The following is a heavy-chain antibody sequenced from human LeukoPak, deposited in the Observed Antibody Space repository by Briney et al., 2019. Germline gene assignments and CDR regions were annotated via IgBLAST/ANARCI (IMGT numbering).Heavy chain of an antibody. CDR2: IIPIFGTA. D-gene: IGHD3-16*02. CDR3: AREGVWGSYRFDY. Sequence: SXKVSCKASGGTFSSYAISWVRQAPGQGLEWMGGIIPIFGTANYAQKFQGRVTITTDESTSTAYMELSSLRSEDTAVYYCAREGVWGSYRFDYWGQGTLVTVSS. J-gene: IGHJ4*02. V-gene: IGHV1-69*05. CDR1: GGTFSSYA.